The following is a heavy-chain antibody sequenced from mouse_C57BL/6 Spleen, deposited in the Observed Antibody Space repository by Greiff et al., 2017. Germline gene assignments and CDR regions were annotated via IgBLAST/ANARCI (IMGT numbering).Heavy chain of an antibody. CDR3: ARRSTTESLDY. Sequence: VQLQQSGAELARPGASVKMSCKASGYTFTSYTIHWVKQRPGQGLEWIGYINPRSGYTKYNQKFKDKATLTADKSSSTAYMQLSSLTSEDSAVDYCARRSTTESLDYWGQGTTLTVSS. D-gene: IGHD1-1*01. CDR2: INPRSGYT. J-gene: IGHJ2*01. V-gene: IGHV1-4*01. CDR1: GYTFTSYT.